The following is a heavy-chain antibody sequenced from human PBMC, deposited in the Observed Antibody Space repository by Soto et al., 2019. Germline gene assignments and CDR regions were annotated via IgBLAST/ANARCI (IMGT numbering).Heavy chain of an antibody. V-gene: IGHV3-20*04. CDR1: GFTFDDYG. CDR2: VNWNGGSI. Sequence: GGSLRLSCAASGFTFDDYGMSWARQAPGKGLEWVSGVNWNGGSIGYADSVKGRFTISRDNAKNSLYLQMNSLRAEDTAFYYCVRGASLNFDYWGQGTLVTSPQ. CDR3: VRGASLNFDY. D-gene: IGHD1-26*01. J-gene: IGHJ4*02.